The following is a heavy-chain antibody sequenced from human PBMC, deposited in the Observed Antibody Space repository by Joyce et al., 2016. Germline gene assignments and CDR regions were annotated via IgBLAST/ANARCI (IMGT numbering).Heavy chain of an antibody. V-gene: IGHV1-69*02. J-gene: IGHJ4*02. CDR3: ARGGYCGGDCYDY. CDR1: GGAFFTYT. CDR2: IVPVLSVE. Sequence: QVQLVQSGAEVKEPGASVKVSYKASGGAFFTYTIVWVRQTPGQGLEWMGKIVPVLSVENHAQKFQGRVTMTADRSTNTAYMELSSLTSDDTAVYFCARGGYCGGDCYDYWGQGTQVTVAS. D-gene: IGHD2-21*01.